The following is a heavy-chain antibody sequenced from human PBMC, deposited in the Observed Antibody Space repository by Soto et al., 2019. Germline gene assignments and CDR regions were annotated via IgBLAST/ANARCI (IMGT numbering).Heavy chain of an antibody. J-gene: IGHJ4*02. CDR3: AKVSRKGSAIDFDY. CDR2: VNPNNGDT. D-gene: IGHD3-10*01. Sequence: QVQLVQSGAELKKPGASVKVSCKASGYTFSNYDMNWVRQATGQGSEWIGWVNPNNGDTGYAQKFQGRVTLTTDISTTTAYMELTSLRSEDTAIYYCAKVSRKGSAIDFDYWGQGTLITVSS. CDR1: GYTFSNYD. V-gene: IGHV1-8*01.